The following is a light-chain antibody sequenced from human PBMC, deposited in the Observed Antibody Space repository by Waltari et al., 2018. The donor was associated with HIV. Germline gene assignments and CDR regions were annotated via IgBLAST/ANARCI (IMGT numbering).Light chain of an antibody. J-gene: IGKJ1*01. V-gene: IGKV3-20*01. CDR2: SAS. Sequence: IGLTQSPGTLSLSQGKKATLSSRASQSVSSTSLAWYQQKPGQSPRLLIYSASTRANGIPDRFSGSGSGTDFSLTISRLEPEDFAVYYCQRYGRSRTFGQGTKVEIK. CDR1: QSVSSTS. CDR3: QRYGRSRT.